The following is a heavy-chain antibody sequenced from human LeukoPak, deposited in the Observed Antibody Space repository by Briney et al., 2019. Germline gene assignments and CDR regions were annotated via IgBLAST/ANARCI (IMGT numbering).Heavy chain of an antibody. CDR3: ARVSGYGGNSALDY. CDR1: GGTFSSYA. D-gene: IGHD4-23*01. Sequence: SVKVSCKASGGTFSSYAISWVRQAPGQGLEWMGRIIPIFGIANYAQKFQGRVTITADKSTSTAYMELSSLRSEDMAVYYCARVSGYGGNSALDYWGQGTLVTVSS. J-gene: IGHJ4*02. V-gene: IGHV1-69*04. CDR2: IIPIFGIA.